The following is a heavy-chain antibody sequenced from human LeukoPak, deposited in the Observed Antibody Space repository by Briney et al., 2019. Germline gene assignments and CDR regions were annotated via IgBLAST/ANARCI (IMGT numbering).Heavy chain of an antibody. J-gene: IGHJ4*02. V-gene: IGHV1-24*01. Sequence: GASVKVSCKGSGYTLTEVSMHGVRQAPGKGREGRGGFDPEDGETIYAQKLQGRVTMTEDTSTDTAYMELSSLRSEDTAVYYCATGTYYYDSSGSYYWGQGTLVTVSS. CDR2: FDPEDGET. D-gene: IGHD3-22*01. CDR1: GYTLTEVS. CDR3: ATGTYYYDSSGSYY.